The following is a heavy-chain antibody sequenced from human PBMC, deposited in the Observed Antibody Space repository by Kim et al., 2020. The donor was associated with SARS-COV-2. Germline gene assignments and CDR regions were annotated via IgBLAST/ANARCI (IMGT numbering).Heavy chain of an antibody. J-gene: IGHJ6*02. CDR3: ARGYCSGGSCYASMDV. CDR2: IWYDGSNK. Sequence: GGSLRLSCAASGFTFSSYGMHWVRQAPGKGLEWVAVIWYDGSNKYYADSVKGRFTISRDNSKNTLYLQMNSLRAEDTAVYYCARGYCSGGSCYASMDVWGQGTTVTVSS. D-gene: IGHD2-15*01. V-gene: IGHV3-33*01. CDR1: GFTFSSYG.